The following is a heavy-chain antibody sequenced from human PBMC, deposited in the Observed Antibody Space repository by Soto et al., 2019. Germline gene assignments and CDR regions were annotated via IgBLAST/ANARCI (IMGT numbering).Heavy chain of an antibody. Sequence: QVQLVQSGAEAKKPGSSVKVSCKASGDTFSSHAFGWVRQAPGQGLEWVGGIIPFFGTANYAQKFQGRVAITADESTTTVYMELSSLTSEDTAVYYCARGIEEMATTTAVWSFDLWGRGTLVTVSS. J-gene: IGHJ2*01. V-gene: IGHV1-69*01. D-gene: IGHD1-1*01. CDR1: GDTFSSHA. CDR2: IIPFFGTA. CDR3: ARGIEEMATTTAVWSFDL.